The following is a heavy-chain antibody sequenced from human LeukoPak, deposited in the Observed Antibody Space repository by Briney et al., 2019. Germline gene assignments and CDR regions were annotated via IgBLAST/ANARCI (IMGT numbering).Heavy chain of an antibody. J-gene: IGHJ3*02. CDR3: ARAYIPGYSSSWYWGPKDAFDI. CDR2: TFYRSKWYN. CDR1: GDSVSSNSGA. V-gene: IGHV6-1*01. D-gene: IGHD6-13*01. Sequence: PSQTLSLTCAIFGDSVSSNSGAWNWIRQSPSRGLEWLGRTFYRSKWYNDYAVSVKSRITINPDTSKNQFSLQLNSVTPEDTAVYYCARAYIPGYSSSWYWGPKDAFDIWGQGTMVTVSS.